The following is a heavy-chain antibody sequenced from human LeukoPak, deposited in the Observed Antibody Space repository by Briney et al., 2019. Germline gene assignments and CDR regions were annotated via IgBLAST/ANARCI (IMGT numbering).Heavy chain of an antibody. J-gene: IGHJ4*02. CDR3: AKDPYDTYFDY. CDR1: GFTFGSYG. CDR2: ISASGGST. V-gene: IGHV3-23*01. D-gene: IGHD3-9*01. Sequence: GGSLRLSCAASGFTFGSYGMSWVRLAPGEGLEWVSAISASGGSTYYADSVKGRFTISRDNSKNTLYLQMNSLRAEDTAVYYCAKDPYDTYFDYWGQGTLVTVSS.